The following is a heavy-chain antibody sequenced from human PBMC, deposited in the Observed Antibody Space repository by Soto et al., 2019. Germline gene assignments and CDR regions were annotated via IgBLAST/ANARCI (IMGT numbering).Heavy chain of an antibody. V-gene: IGHV4-34*01. D-gene: IGHD3-22*01. CDR3: ARGNTPKLRVYYTYYYHGMDV. J-gene: IGHJ6*02. Sequence: PSETLSLTCAVYGGSFSGYDWNWIRQPPGKGLEWIGEINDSGSTNYNPSLKSRVTISVDTSKNQFSLKLSSVTAADTAVYYCARGNTPKLRVYYTYYYHGMDVWGQGTTVTVS. CDR2: INDSGST. CDR1: GGSFSGYD.